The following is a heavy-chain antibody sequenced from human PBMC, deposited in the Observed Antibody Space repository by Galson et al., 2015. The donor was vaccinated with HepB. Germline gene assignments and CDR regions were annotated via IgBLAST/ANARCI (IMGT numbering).Heavy chain of an antibody. Sequence: SLRLSCAGSGFIFSNYALSWVRQAPGKGLQWVSGISGDTYGKYYADSVKGRFTISRDNSNSRLYLQMTSVTADDTATYYCAKGRGWSTGFDSWGQGALVTVSS. J-gene: IGHJ4*02. CDR2: ISGDTYGK. CDR3: AKGRGWSTGFDS. CDR1: GFIFSNYA. D-gene: IGHD6-19*01. V-gene: IGHV3-23*01.